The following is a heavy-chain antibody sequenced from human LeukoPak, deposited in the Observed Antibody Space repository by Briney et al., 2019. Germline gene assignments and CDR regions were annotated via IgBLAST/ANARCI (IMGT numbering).Heavy chain of an antibody. J-gene: IGHJ3*02. CDR3: ARESVTVFGRVVLSYAFDI. V-gene: IGHV4-39*07. Sequence: SETLSLTCTVSGGSISSSSYYRGCIRQPPGKGLEWIGSIYYSGSTYYNPSLKSRVTISVDTSKNQFSLKLSSVTAADTAVYYCARESVTVFGRVVLSYAFDIWGQGTMVTVSS. D-gene: IGHD3-3*01. CDR2: IYYSGST. CDR1: GGSISSSSYY.